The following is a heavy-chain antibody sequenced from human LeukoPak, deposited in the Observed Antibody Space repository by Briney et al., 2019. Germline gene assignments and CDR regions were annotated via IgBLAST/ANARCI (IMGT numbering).Heavy chain of an antibody. J-gene: IGHJ4*02. CDR2: IRYDGSNK. CDR1: GFIFSNYA. V-gene: IGHV3-30*02. D-gene: IGHD6-6*01. Sequence: GGTLRLSCAASGFIFSNYAMHWVRQAPGKGLEWVTFIRYDGSNKYYAESVKGRFTISRDNSKNTLYLQMNSLRAEDTAVYYCAKAIHSSSSGVVDYWGQGTLVTVSS. CDR3: AKAIHSSSSGVVDY.